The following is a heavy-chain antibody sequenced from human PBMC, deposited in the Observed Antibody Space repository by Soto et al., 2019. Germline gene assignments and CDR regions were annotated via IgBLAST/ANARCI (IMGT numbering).Heavy chain of an antibody. V-gene: IGHV3-23*01. CDR3: AKGGYTSPFDY. D-gene: IGHD5-12*01. J-gene: IGHJ4*02. Sequence: LRLSCAASGFTFSSYAMTWVRQAPGKGLEWVSTIRASGGSTYYADSVKGRFTISRDNSMNTLFLHMNSLRAEDTAIYYCAKGGYTSPFDYWGLGTLVTVSS. CDR2: IRASGGST. CDR1: GFTFSSYA.